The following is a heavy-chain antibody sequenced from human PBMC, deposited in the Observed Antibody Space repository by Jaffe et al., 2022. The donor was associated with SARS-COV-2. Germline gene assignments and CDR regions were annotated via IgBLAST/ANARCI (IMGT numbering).Heavy chain of an antibody. CDR1: GFTFSSYA. D-gene: IGHD6-13*01. CDR2: ISGSGGST. Sequence: EVQLLESGGGLVQPGGSLRLSCAASGFTFSSYAMSWVRQAPGKGLEWVSAISGSGGSTYYADSVKGRFTISRDNSKNTLYLQMNSLRAEDTAVYYCAKGRRIAAAGTPLQPSSRVSFDYWGQGTLVTVSS. CDR3: AKGRRIAAAGTPLQPSSRVSFDY. V-gene: IGHV3-23*01. J-gene: IGHJ4*02.